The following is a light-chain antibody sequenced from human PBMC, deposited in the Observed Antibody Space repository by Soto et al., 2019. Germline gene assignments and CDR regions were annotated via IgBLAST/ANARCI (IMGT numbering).Light chain of an antibody. CDR2: GNT. V-gene: IGLV1-40*01. J-gene: IGLJ1*01. Sequence: QSVLTQPPSVSGAPGQRVTISCTGSSSYIGAGYDVHWYQHLPGTAPKLLIYGNTNRPSGVPDRFSGSKSATSASLAITGLQAEDEADYYCQSYDSSLSGYVFGTGTKLTVL. CDR1: SSYIGAGYD. CDR3: QSYDSSLSGYV.